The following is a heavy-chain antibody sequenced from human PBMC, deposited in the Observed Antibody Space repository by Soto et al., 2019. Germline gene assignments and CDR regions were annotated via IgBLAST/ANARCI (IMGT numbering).Heavy chain of an antibody. CDR3: ARGGYSSSWYNWFDP. CDR2: IYYSGST. V-gene: IGHV4-30-4*01. Sequence: TLSLTCTVSGGSISSGDYYWSWIRQPPGKGLEWIGYIYYSGSTYYNPSLKSRVTISVDTSKNQFSLKLSSVTAADTAVYYCARGGYSSSWYNWFDPLGQGTLVTVSS. J-gene: IGHJ5*02. D-gene: IGHD6-13*01. CDR1: GGSISSGDYY.